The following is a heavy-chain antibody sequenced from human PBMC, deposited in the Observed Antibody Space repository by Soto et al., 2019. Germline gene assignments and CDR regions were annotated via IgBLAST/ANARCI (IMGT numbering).Heavy chain of an antibody. CDR2: ISGSGGST. J-gene: IGHJ4*02. V-gene: IGHV3-23*01. D-gene: IGHD2-15*01. CDR3: AKDLHGVSSCYSVDY. CDR1: GFTFSSYA. Sequence: GGSLRLSCAASGFTFSSYAMSWVRQAPGKGLEWVSAISGSGGSTYYADSVKGRFTISRDNSKNTLYLQMNSLRAEDTAVYYCAKDLHGVSSCYSVDYWGQGTLVTVSS.